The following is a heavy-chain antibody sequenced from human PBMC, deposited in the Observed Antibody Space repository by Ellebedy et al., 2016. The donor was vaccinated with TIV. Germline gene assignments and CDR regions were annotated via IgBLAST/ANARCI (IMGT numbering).Heavy chain of an antibody. CDR2: INPNSGGT. V-gene: IGHV1-2*02. D-gene: IGHD6-13*01. J-gene: IGHJ4*02. CDR3: ARGMVWDSSSWYGY. CDR1: GYTFPGYY. Sequence: AASVKVSCKASGYTFPGYYMHWVRQAPRQGLEWMGWINPNSGGTNYAQKFQGRVTMTRDTSISTAYMELSRLRTDDTAVYYCARGMVWDSSSWYGYWGQGTLVTVSS.